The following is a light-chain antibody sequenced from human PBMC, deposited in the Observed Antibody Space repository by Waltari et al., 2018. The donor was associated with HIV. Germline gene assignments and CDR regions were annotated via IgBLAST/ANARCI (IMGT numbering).Light chain of an antibody. CDR1: SSNIGDNS. J-gene: IGLJ2*01. CDR2: ENN. V-gene: IGLV1-51*02. CDR3: VTWDNSLSAMV. Sequence: QSVLTQPPSVSAAPGQKVTISCSGTSSNIGDNSVSWSQDPPGAAPKLLIFENNKRPAGIPARVSGSLSGTSATLVITGLQTGDEADYYCVTWDNSLSAMVFGGGTKLTVL.